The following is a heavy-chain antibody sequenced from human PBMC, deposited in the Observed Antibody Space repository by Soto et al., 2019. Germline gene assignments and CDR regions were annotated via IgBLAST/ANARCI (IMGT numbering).Heavy chain of an antibody. CDR3: ARGQRFSDSFDP. CDR2: IYSSGGT. Sequence: SETLSLTCTVSGGAISGYYWTWVRQPAGKGLEWIGRIYSSGGTKYNPSLKGRVDMSLDMSKNQFSRRLSSVTAADTAVYYCARGQRFSDSFDPWGQGTLVTVSS. J-gene: IGHJ5*02. D-gene: IGHD3-3*01. CDR1: GGAISGYY. V-gene: IGHV4-4*07.